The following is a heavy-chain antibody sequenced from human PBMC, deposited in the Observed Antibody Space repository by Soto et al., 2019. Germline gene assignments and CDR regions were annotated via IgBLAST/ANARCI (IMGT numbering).Heavy chain of an antibody. CDR2: IYYSGST. CDR3: ARDQWRTGPEGDYYYGMDV. J-gene: IGHJ6*02. CDR1: GGSISSGDYY. V-gene: IGHV4-30-4*01. Sequence: PSETLSLTCTVSGGSISSGDYYWSWIRQPPGKGLEWIGYIYYSGSTYYNPSLKSRVTISVDTSKNQFSLKLSSVTAADTAVYYCARDQWRTGPEGDYYYGMDVWGQGTTVTVSS. D-gene: IGHD6-19*01.